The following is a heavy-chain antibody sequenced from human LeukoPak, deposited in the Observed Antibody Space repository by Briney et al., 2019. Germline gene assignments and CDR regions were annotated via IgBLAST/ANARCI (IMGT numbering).Heavy chain of an antibody. CDR1: GFTFSSYA. CDR3: AGDYGGNSGEDAFDI. Sequence: GGSPRLSSAASGFTFSSYAMSWVRQAPGKGLDWVSAISGSGGSTYYADSVKGRFTISRDNSKNTLYLQMNSLRAEDTAVYYCAGDYGGNSGEDAFDIWGQGTMVTVSS. J-gene: IGHJ3*02. D-gene: IGHD4-23*01. CDR2: ISGSGGST. V-gene: IGHV3-23*01.